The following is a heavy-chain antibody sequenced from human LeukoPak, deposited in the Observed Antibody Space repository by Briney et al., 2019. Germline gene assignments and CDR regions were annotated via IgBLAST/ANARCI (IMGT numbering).Heavy chain of an antibody. CDR3: ATTPREYSSTWYYFDY. V-gene: IGHV4-38-2*02. Sequence: SETLSLTCTVSGYSISSGYYWAWLRQSPGEGLEWIGSICDSGSTYYDASLKSRFTMSVDKSKNTFSLHMSTVTAADTAVYYCATTPREYSSTWYYFDYWGQGILVTVSS. CDR1: GYSISSGYY. D-gene: IGHD6-13*01. J-gene: IGHJ4*02. CDR2: ICDSGST.